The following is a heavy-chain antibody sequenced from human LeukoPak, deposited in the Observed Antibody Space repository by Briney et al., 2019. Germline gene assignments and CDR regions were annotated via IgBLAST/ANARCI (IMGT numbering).Heavy chain of an antibody. J-gene: IGHJ4*02. Sequence: SETLSLTCAVYGESSNYHYWSWIRQSPGKGLEWIGDIFDGKTINYNPSLKSRVTISAATSSQQFSLNLKSVTAADTAVYFCASGAWAARLNSWAQGALVIVSS. CDR2: IFDGKTI. D-gene: IGHD4-23*01. CDR1: GESSNYHY. CDR3: ASGAWAARLNS. V-gene: IGHV4-34*12.